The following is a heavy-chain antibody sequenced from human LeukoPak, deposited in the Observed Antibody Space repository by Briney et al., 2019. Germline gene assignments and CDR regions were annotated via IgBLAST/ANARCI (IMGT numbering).Heavy chain of an antibody. D-gene: IGHD3-3*01. CDR1: GGSISSSGYY. Sequence: PSETLSLTCTVSGGSISSSGYYWGWIRQTPGKGLEWIGSIYYSGSTYYNPSLKSRVTISVDTSKNQFSLKLSSVTAADTAVYYCARSCPLATLQLYYDFWSGYPPPYYYDSSGRFDPWGQGTLVTVSS. CDR2: IYYSGST. J-gene: IGHJ5*02. CDR3: ARSCPLATLQLYYDFWSGYPPPYYYDSSGRFDP. V-gene: IGHV4-39*07.